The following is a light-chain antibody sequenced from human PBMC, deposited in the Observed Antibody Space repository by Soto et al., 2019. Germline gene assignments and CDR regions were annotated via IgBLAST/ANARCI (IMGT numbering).Light chain of an antibody. J-gene: IGKJ1*01. Sequence: EIVMTQSPATLSVSPGERATLSCRASQSVSSNLAWYQQKPGHAHRLLIYGASTRATGIPARFSGSGSGTEFTLTISSLQSEDFAVYYCQQYNNWPPVTFGQGTKVEIK. CDR2: GAS. CDR1: QSVSSN. V-gene: IGKV3D-15*01. CDR3: QQYNNWPPVT.